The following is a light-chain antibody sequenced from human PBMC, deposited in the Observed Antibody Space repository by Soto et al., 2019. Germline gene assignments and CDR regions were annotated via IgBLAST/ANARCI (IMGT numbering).Light chain of an antibody. V-gene: IGKV3-20*01. J-gene: IGKJ1*01. Sequence: EIALTQSLDTLCLCPGERATLSCLASQSVSSSYLAWYQQKPGQAPRLLIYGASSRATGIPDRFSGSGSGTDFTLIISRLEPEDFAVYYCQQYGSSPRTFGQGTKVDIK. CDR1: QSVSSSY. CDR2: GAS. CDR3: QQYGSSPRT.